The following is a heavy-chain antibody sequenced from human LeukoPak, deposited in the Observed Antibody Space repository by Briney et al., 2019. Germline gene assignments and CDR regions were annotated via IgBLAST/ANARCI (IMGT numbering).Heavy chain of an antibody. V-gene: IGHV3-30*02. CDR1: GFTFSSYG. Sequence: GGSLRLSCAASGFTFSSYGMHWVRQAPGKGLEWVAFIRYDGSNKYYADSVKGRFTISRDNSKNTLYLQMNSLRAEDTAVYYCASTPSGSQGYYYYYMDVWGKGTTVTVSS. J-gene: IGHJ6*03. D-gene: IGHD1-26*01. CDR2: IRYDGSNK. CDR3: ASTPSGSQGYYYYYMDV.